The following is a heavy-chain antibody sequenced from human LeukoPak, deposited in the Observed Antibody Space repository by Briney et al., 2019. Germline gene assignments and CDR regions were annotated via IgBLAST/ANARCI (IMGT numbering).Heavy chain of an antibody. CDR3: AKLGVPAAPIDY. CDR2: ISGSGGST. Sequence: PGGSLRLSCAASGFTFSSYAMSWVRQAPGKGLEWVSAISGSGGSTYYADSVKRRFTIYRDNYKNTLHLQTNSLRAEDTAVYYCAKLGVPAAPIDYWGQGTLVTVSS. V-gene: IGHV3-23*01. CDR1: GFTFSSYA. J-gene: IGHJ4*02. D-gene: IGHD2-2*01.